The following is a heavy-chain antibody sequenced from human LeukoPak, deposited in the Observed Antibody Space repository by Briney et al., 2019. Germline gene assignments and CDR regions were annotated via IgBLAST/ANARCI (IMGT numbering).Heavy chain of an antibody. CDR1: GYSISSGYY. CDR2: IYHSGST. V-gene: IGHV4-38-2*01. Sequence: SETLSLTCAVSGYSISSGYYWGWIRQPPGKGLEWIGSIYHSGSTYYNPSLKSRVTISVDTSKNQFSLKLSSVTAADTAVYYCARPSWYSGSYSYFDYWGQGTLVTVSS. D-gene: IGHD1-26*01. CDR3: ARPSWYSGSYSYFDY. J-gene: IGHJ4*02.